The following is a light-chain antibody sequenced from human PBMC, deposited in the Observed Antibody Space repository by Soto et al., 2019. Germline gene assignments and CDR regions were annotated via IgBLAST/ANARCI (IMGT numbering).Light chain of an antibody. V-gene: IGKV3-20*01. CDR1: QTIRSNY. CDR3: QQYGSSPWS. J-gene: IGKJ1*01. CDR2: GAS. Sequence: ETVLTQSPGTLYLSPGERATLSCRASQTIRSNYLAWYRQTPGQAPRLPIYGASNRATGIADRFSGSGSGTDSTLIISRLEPEDFALYYCQQYGSSPWSFGQGTMVELK.